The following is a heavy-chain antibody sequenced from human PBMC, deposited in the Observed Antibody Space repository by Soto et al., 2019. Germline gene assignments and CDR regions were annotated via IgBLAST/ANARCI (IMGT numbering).Heavy chain of an antibody. Sequence: SETLSLTCTVSGGSIRIGGYYWTWTRQHPGKGLEWIGYIYYSGNTYYNPSLKSRLTLSLDTSKNQFSLKLTSVTAADTAVYYCARGGVKVTNGMDVWGQGTTVTVSS. CDR3: ARGGVKVTNGMDV. CDR2: IYYSGNT. CDR1: GGSIRIGGYY. D-gene: IGHD4-4*01. J-gene: IGHJ6*02. V-gene: IGHV4-31*03.